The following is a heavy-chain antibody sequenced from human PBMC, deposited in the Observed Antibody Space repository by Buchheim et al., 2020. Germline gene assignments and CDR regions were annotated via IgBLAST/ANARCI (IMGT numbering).Heavy chain of an antibody. D-gene: IGHD1-20*01. V-gene: IGHV3-23*01. CDR3: ARDALPRITLYSYYYMDV. J-gene: IGHJ6*03. CDR1: GFTFRTYA. CDR2: IVGGGNGI. Sequence: EVQLLESGGGLAQPGGSLRLSCVGSGFTFRTYAMNWVRQAPGKGLEWLSVIVGGGNGIHYADAVKGRFTISRDNSKNILYLQVNSLRAEDTAVYYCARDALPRITLYSYYYMDVWGRGTT.